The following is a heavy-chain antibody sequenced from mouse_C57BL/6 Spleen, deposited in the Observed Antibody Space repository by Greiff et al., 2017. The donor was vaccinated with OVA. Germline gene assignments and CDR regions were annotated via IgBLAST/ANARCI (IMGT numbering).Heavy chain of an antibody. V-gene: IGHV2-5*01. D-gene: IGHD2-2*01. CDR3: ARRSIYGYDGAYYYAMDY. CDR2: IGSGGST. J-gene: IGHJ4*01. Sequence: VQLQESGPGLVQPSQSLSITCTASGFSLTSYGVHWVRQSPGKGLEWLGVIGSGGSTDYNAAFMSRLSITKDNSKSQVFFKMNRLQADDTAIYYCARRSIYGYDGAYYYAMDYWGQGTSVTVSS. CDR1: GFSLTSYG.